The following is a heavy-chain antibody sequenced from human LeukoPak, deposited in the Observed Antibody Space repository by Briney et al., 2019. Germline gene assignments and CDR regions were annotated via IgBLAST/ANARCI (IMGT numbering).Heavy chain of an antibody. Sequence: GGSLRRSCAASGFTFSSYAMNWVRQAPGKGLEWVSALSGSGANTYYADSVKGRFTISRDNSKNTLYLQMNSLRAEDTAVYYCAKDGDSHSPPYYFDYWGQGTLVTVSS. J-gene: IGHJ4*02. CDR2: LSGSGANT. D-gene: IGHD2-21*01. CDR3: AKDGDSHSPPYYFDY. CDR1: GFTFSSYA. V-gene: IGHV3-23*01.